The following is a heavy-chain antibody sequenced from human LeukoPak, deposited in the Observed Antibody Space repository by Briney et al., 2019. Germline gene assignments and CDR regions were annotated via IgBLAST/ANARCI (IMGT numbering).Heavy chain of an antibody. J-gene: IGHJ3*02. CDR1: GYTLSSYA. CDR3: ARDHLRIAGDVAFDI. Sequence: GRSLRLSCPAAGYTLSSYAMGSVSQAPGKGLEWLSLISVSGASTYHADSVEGPSTLSRTTSTNTLYLQMNSLTTAHTAVSYWARDHLRIAGDVAFDIWGEGKIVTVSS. V-gene: IGHV3-23*01. D-gene: IGHD6-13*01. CDR2: ISVSGAST.